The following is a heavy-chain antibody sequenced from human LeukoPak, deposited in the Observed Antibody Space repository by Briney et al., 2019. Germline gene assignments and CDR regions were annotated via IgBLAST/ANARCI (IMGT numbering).Heavy chain of an antibody. CDR2: ISGSGGST. J-gene: IGHJ4*02. Sequence: GGSLRLSCAASGFTFSSYAMSWVRQAPGKGLEWVSAISGSGGSTYYADSVKGRFTISGDNSKNTLYLQMNSLRAEDTAVYYCAKDLRSYNWNDVPYWGQGTLVTVSS. CDR1: GFTFSSYA. V-gene: IGHV3-23*01. CDR3: AKDLRSYNWNDVPY. D-gene: IGHD1-20*01.